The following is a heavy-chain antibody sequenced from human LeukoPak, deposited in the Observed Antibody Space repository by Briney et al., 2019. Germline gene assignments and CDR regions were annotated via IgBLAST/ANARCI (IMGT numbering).Heavy chain of an antibody. CDR1: GYTITGYY. D-gene: IGHD3-3*01. J-gene: IGHJ6*02. CDR2: IIPIFGTA. Sequence: ASVKVSCKASGYTITGYYMHWVRQAPGQGLEWMGGIIPIFGTANYAQKSQGRVTITADESTSTAYMELSSLRSEDTAVYYCASRITIFGVVIRGDYGMDVWGQGTTVTVSS. CDR3: ASRITIFGVVIRGDYGMDV. V-gene: IGHV1-69*13.